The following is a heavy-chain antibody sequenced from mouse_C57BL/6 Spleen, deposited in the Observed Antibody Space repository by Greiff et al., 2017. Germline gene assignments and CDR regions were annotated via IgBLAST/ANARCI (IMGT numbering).Heavy chain of an antibody. V-gene: IGHV1-50*01. CDR3: ARRSNYVWYFDV. CDR2: IDPSDSYT. J-gene: IGHJ1*03. CDR1: GYTFTSYW. Sequence: VQLQQPGAELVKPGASVKLSCKASGYTFTSYWMQWVKQRPGQGLEWIGEIDPSDSYTNYNQKFKGKATLTVDTSSSTAYMQLSSLTSEDSAVYYCARRSNYVWYFDVWGTGTTVTVSS. D-gene: IGHD2-5*01.